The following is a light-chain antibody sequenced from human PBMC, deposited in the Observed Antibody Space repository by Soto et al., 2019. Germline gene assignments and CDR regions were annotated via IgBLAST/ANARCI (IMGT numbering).Light chain of an antibody. Sequence: PGERATLSCRASQRVSRYSAWYQQKPGQAPRLLIYDASNRATGIPARFSGSGSGTDFTLTISSLEPEDFAVYYCQQRSNWPPWTFGQGTKVEIK. V-gene: IGKV3-11*01. CDR2: DAS. CDR1: QRVSRY. CDR3: QQRSNWPPWT. J-gene: IGKJ1*01.